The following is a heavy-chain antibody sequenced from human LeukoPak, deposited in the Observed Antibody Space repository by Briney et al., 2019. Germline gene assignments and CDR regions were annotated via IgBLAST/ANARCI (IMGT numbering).Heavy chain of an antibody. J-gene: IGHJ4*02. Sequence: PGGSLRLSCAASGFTFSSYGMHWVRQAPGKGLEWVAVISYDGSNKYYADSVKGRFTISRDNSKNTLYLQMNSLRAEDTAVYYCARWTQAAYFDYWGQGTLVTVSS. V-gene: IGHV3-30*03. CDR1: GFTFSSYG. D-gene: IGHD2-15*01. CDR3: ARWTQAAYFDY. CDR2: ISYDGSNK.